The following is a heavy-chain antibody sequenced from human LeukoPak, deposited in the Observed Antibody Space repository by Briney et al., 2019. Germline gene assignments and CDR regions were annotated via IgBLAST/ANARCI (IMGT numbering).Heavy chain of an antibody. Sequence: TGGSLRPSCAASGFTFSSYGLSWVRQAPGKGLEWVSTISGSAYNSYYADSVKGRFTISRDNSANTLYLQMDNLRAEDTALYYCAKHSGSYFIYYIDSWGQGTLVTVSS. CDR1: GFTFSSYG. V-gene: IGHV3-23*01. CDR3: AKHSGSYFIYYIDS. D-gene: IGHD1-26*01. CDR2: ISGSAYNS. J-gene: IGHJ4*02.